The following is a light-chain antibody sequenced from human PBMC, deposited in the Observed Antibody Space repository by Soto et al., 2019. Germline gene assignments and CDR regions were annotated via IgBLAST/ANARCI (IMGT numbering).Light chain of an antibody. J-gene: IGKJ4*01. V-gene: IGKV3-15*01. CDR3: QQYNNWPPLT. CDR1: QSVSSN. Sequence: EIVMTQSPATLSVSPGERATLSCRASQSVSSNLAWYQQKPGQAPRLLIYGASTSATGIPARFSGSGSGTEFTLPIISLQSADFAVYYCQQYNNWPPLTFGGGTKVEIK. CDR2: GAS.